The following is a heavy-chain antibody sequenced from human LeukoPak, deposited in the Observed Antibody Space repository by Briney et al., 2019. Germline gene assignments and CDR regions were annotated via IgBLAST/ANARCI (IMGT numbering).Heavy chain of an antibody. V-gene: IGHV3-21*04. CDR2: ISSSSSYI. CDR1: GFTFSSYS. D-gene: IGHD3-22*01. Sequence: PGGSLRLSCAASGFTFSSYSMNWVRQAPGKGLEWVSSISSSSSYIYYADSVKGRFTISRDNAKNSLYLQMNSLRAEDTAVYYCAKLMYYYDSTYFDYWGQGTLVTVSS. CDR3: AKLMYYYDSTYFDY. J-gene: IGHJ4*02.